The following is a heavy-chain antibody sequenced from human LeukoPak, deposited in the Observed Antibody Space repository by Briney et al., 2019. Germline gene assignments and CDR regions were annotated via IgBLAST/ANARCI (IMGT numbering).Heavy chain of an antibody. CDR2: ISYDGSNK. V-gene: IGHV3-30*18. CDR1: GFTFSSYG. D-gene: IGHD5-18*01. Sequence: GGSLRLSCAASGFTFSSYGMHWVRQAPGKGLEWVAVISYDGSNKYYADSVKGRFTISRDNSKNTLYLQMNSLRAEDTAVYYCAKDSTAMFEEYYFDYWGQGALVTVSS. J-gene: IGHJ4*02. CDR3: AKDSTAMFEEYYFDY.